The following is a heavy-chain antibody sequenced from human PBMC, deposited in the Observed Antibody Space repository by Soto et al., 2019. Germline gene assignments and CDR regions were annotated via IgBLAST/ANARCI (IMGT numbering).Heavy chain of an antibody. Sequence: SETLSLTCTVSGGSISSSSYYWGWIRQPPGKGLEWIGSIYYSGSTYYNPSLKSRVTISVDTSKNQFSLKLSSVTAADTAVYYCARAVVNCISPNCYRIQPDWFDPWGQGTLVT. J-gene: IGHJ5*02. CDR3: ARAVVNCISPNCYRIQPDWFDP. CDR2: IYYSGST. V-gene: IGHV4-39*01. CDR1: GGSISSSSYY. D-gene: IGHD2-2*01.